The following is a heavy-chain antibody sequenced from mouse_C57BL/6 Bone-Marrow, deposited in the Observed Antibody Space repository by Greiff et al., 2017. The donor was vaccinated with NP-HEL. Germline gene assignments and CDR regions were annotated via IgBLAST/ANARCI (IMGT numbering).Heavy chain of an antibody. CDR1: GFTFSSYG. V-gene: IGHV5-6*02. D-gene: IGHD1-1*01. CDR2: ISSGGSYT. CDR3: ARDYYGSSYYFDY. J-gene: IGHJ2*01. Sequence: EVMLVESGGDLVKPGGSLELSCAASGFTFSSYGMSWVRQTPDKRLEWVATISSGGSYTYYPDSVKGRFTISRDNAKNTLYLQMSSLKSEDTAMYYCARDYYGSSYYFDYWGKGTTLTVSS.